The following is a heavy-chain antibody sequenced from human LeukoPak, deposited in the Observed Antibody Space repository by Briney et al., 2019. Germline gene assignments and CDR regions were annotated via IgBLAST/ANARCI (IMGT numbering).Heavy chain of an antibody. CDR3: ARHGNSGYDY. J-gene: IGHJ4*02. CDR2: IYYSGSI. CDR1: GGSNSSYY. Sequence: PSETLSLTCTVSGGSNSSYYWSGMRQPPGKGLEWIGYIYYSGSINYNPSLKSRVTISVDTSKNQFSLKLSSVTAADTAVYYCARHGNSGYDYWGQGTLVTVSS. V-gene: IGHV4-59*08. D-gene: IGHD5-12*01.